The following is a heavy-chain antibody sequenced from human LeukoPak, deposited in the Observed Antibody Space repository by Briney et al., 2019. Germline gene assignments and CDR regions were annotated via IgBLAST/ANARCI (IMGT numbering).Heavy chain of an antibody. CDR2: ISSSSSYI. CDR1: GFTFSSYS. J-gene: IGHJ4*02. D-gene: IGHD5-12*01. Sequence: GGSLRPSCAASGFTFSSYSMNWVRQAPGKGLEWVSSISSSSSYIYYADSVKGRFTISRDNAKNSLYLQMNSLRAEDTAVYYCARDRGGYAFDYWGQGTLVTVSS. V-gene: IGHV3-21*01. CDR3: ARDRGGYAFDY.